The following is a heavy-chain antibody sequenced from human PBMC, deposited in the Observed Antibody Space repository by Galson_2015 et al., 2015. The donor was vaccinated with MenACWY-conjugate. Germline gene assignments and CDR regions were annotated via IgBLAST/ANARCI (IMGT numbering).Heavy chain of an antibody. J-gene: IGHJ4*02. CDR1: GYTFTMFG. CDR2: ISAYNGNT. CDR3: ARDHGADISPFFDY. D-gene: IGHD3-9*01. Sequence: SVKVSCKASGYTFTMFGISWVRQAPGQGLEWMGWISAYNGNTSYAQKFQGRFTMTTDTSTNTAYMELRSLRFDDTAVYYCARDHGADISPFFDYWGRATLVPVS. V-gene: IGHV1-18*01.